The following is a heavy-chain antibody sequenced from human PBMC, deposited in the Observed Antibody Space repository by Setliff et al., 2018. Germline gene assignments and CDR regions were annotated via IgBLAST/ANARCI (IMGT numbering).Heavy chain of an antibody. Sequence: GGSLRLSCAASGFTFSSNWMHWVRQAPGKGLEWVSGISSSGDITHYADSVEGRFTISRDTSKNTLYLQMNSLRSEDTAVYYCAKRSDNHFDYWGQGTLVTVSS. D-gene: IGHD2-15*01. J-gene: IGHJ4*02. V-gene: IGHV3-23*01. CDR3: AKRSDNHFDY. CDR1: GFTFSSNW. CDR2: ISSSGDIT.